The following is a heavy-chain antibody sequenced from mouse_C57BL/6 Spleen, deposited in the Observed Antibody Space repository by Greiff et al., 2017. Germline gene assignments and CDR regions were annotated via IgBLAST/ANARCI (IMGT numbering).Heavy chain of an antibody. CDR1: GFTFSNYW. CDR2: IRLKSDNYAT. V-gene: IGHV6-3*01. CDR3: TVYYGKGYWYFDV. D-gene: IGHD2-1*01. Sequence: DVMLVESGGGLVQPGGSMKLSCVASGFTFSNYWMNWVRQSPEKGLEWVAQIRLKSDNYATHYAESVKGRFTISRDDSKSSVYLQMSNLRAEDTGIYYCTVYYGKGYWYFDVWGTGTTVTVSS. J-gene: IGHJ1*03.